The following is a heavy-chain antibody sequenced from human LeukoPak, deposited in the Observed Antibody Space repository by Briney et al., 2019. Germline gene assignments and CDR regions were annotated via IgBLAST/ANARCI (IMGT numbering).Heavy chain of an antibody. V-gene: IGHV4-34*01. CDR2: INHSGCT. J-gene: IGHJ4*02. CDR3: ARGGGNCSGGSCYRRVQTIDY. Sequence: PSETLSLTCAVYGGSFSGYYWSWIRQPPGKGLEWIGEINHSGCTNYNPSLKSRVTISVDTSKNQFSLKLSSVTAADTAVYYCARGGGNCSGGSCYRRVQTIDYWGQGTLVTVSS. D-gene: IGHD2-15*01. CDR1: GGSFSGYY.